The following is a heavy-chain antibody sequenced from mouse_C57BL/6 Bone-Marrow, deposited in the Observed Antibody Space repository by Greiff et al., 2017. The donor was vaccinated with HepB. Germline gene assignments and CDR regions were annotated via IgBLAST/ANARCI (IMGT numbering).Heavy chain of an antibody. Sequence: EVQLMESGGGLVQPGGSLKLSCAASGFTFSDYGMAWVRQAPRKGPEWVAFISNLAYSIYYADTVTSRFTISRENAKNTLYLEMSSLRSEDTAMYYCARGGLTYAMDYWDQGTSVTVS. CDR3: ARGGLTYAMDY. CDR2: ISNLAYSI. CDR1: GFTFSDYG. V-gene: IGHV5-15*01. J-gene: IGHJ4*01.